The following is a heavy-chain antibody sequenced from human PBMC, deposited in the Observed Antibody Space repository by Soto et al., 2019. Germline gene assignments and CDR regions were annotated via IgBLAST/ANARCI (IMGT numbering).Heavy chain of an antibody. CDR2: ISYSGST. D-gene: IGHD5-18*01. Sequence: QVQLQESGPGLVKPSQTLSLTCTVSGGSISSGNYYWSWIRQPPGKGLEWIGFISYSGSTYYSLSLKSRVTISVHTSNNQFSLNLSFVTAADTAVYYCATMGTPATGLYYFDYWGQGTLVTVSS. CDR1: GGSISSGNYY. V-gene: IGHV4-30-4*01. J-gene: IGHJ4*02. CDR3: ATMGTPATGLYYFDY.